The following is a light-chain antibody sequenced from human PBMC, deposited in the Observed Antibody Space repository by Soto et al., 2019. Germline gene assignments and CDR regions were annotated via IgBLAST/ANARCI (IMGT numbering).Light chain of an antibody. CDR1: QSISSN. Sequence: EIVMTQSPATLSVSPGGRATLSCRASQSISSNLAWYQQKPGQAPRLLIYGASTRATGIPARFSGSRSGTEFTLTISSLQSEDFAVYYCQQYNNWPPWTFGQGTKVEIK. V-gene: IGKV3-15*01. J-gene: IGKJ1*01. CDR3: QQYNNWPPWT. CDR2: GAS.